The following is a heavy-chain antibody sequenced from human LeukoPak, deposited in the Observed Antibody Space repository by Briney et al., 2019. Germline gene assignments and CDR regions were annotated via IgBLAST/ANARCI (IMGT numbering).Heavy chain of an antibody. CDR2: IYYSGST. D-gene: IGHD5-24*01. Sequence: SGTLSLTCTVSGGSISSGGYYWSWIRQHPGKGLEWIGYIYYSGSTYYNPSLKSRVTISVDTSKNQFSLKLSSVTAADTAVYYCARGEMATIYFDYWGQGTLVTVSS. J-gene: IGHJ4*02. CDR3: ARGEMATIYFDY. CDR1: GGSISSGGYY. V-gene: IGHV4-31*03.